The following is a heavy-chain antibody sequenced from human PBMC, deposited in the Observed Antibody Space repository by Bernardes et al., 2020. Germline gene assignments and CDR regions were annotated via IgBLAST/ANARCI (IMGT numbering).Heavy chain of an antibody. J-gene: IGHJ4*02. CDR2: INSDGSNI. Sequence: SRWWLHWVKKNTGKGPVWVSRINSDGSNIRYADSVKGRFTISRDNAINTLYLQMNGLRAEYTAVYYCAREGSGSYYFIWGQGTLVTVSS. D-gene: IGHD1-26*01. CDR1: SRWW. V-gene: IGHV3-74*01. CDR3: AREGSGSYYFI.